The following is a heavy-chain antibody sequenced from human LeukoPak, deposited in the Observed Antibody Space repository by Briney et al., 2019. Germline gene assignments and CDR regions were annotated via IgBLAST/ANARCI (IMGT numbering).Heavy chain of an antibody. J-gene: IGHJ5*02. CDR2: IYYSGST. Sequence: SETLSLTCTVSGGSISSSSYYWGWIRPPPGKGLEWIGRIYYSGSTYYNPSRKSRLTTSVAPSKHQISQKPSSVPAADTAVYYCASNLGWFDPWGQGTLVTVSS. V-gene: IGHV4-39*07. CDR3: ASNLGWFDP. CDR1: GGSISSSSYY.